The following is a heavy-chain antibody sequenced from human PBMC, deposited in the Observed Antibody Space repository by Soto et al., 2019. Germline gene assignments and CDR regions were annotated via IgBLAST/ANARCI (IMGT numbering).Heavy chain of an antibody. V-gene: IGHV3-30*18. Sequence: QVQLVESGGGVVQPGRSLRLSCAASGFTFSSYGMHWVRQAPGKGLEWVAVISYDGSNKYYADSVKGRFTISRDNSKNTLYMQRNSLRAEDTAVYYCAKDRGAKDWYFDLWGRGTLVTVSS. J-gene: IGHJ2*01. D-gene: IGHD3-10*01. CDR1: GFTFSSYG. CDR2: ISYDGSNK. CDR3: AKDRGAKDWYFDL.